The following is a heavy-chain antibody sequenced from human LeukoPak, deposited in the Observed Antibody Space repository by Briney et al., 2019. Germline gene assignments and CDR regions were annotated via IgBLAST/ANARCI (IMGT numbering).Heavy chain of an antibody. CDR2: IKEDGTEK. Sequence: GGSLRLSCAASGFTFSNYWMGWVRQPPGKGLQWVANIKEDGTEKYYVDSVKGRFTISRDNAKNSVYLQMNSLRAEDTAVYYCAKRATRSIAARLSGYYYYMDVWGKGTTVTVSS. CDR3: AKRATRSIAARLSGYYYYMDV. D-gene: IGHD6-6*01. CDR1: GFTFSNYW. V-gene: IGHV3-7*03. J-gene: IGHJ6*03.